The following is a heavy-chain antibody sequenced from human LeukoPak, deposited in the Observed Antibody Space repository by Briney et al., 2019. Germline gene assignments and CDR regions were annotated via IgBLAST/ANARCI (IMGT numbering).Heavy chain of an antibody. CDR2: INPNSGGT. Sequence: GASVKVSCKASGYTFTGYYMHWVRQAPGQGLEWMGWINPNSGGTNYAQKFQGRVTMTRDTSISTAYMELSRLRSDDTAVYYCARGSSKYYYDGSGYPFDYWGQGTLVTVSS. CDR1: GYTFTGYY. CDR3: ARGSSKYYYDGSGYPFDY. D-gene: IGHD3-22*01. J-gene: IGHJ4*02. V-gene: IGHV1-2*02.